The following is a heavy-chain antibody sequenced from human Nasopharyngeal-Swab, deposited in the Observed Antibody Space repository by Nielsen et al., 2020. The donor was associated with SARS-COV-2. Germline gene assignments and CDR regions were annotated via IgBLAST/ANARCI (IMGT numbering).Heavy chain of an antibody. CDR3: ARGSIRGIIISDFDY. CDR2: ISSSSSYT. CDR1: GFTFSDYY. V-gene: IGHV3-11*05. D-gene: IGHD3-10*01. J-gene: IGHJ4*02. Sequence: GGSLRLSCAASGFTFSDYYMSWIRQAPGKGLEWVSYISSSSSYTNCADSVKGRFTISRDNAKNSLYLQMNSLRADDTAVYYCARGSIRGIIISDFDYWGQGTLVTVSS.